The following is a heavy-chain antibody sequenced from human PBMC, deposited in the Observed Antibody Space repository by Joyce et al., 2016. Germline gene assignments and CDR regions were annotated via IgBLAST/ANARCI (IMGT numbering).Heavy chain of an antibody. J-gene: IGHJ3*01. D-gene: IGHD2-21*02. V-gene: IGHV5-51*01. CDR3: SRIGATASDALDV. CDR2: IYPGDSDV. Sequence: EGQLVQSGAEVKKPGKSLKLSCKASGYDFSSYWIAWVRQMPAKGLEWIGNIYPGDSDVRYSPSFQGRVTISADKSVTTADLQWTSLKASDSARYFCSRIGATASDALDVWGQGTVVTVSS. CDR1: GYDFSSYW.